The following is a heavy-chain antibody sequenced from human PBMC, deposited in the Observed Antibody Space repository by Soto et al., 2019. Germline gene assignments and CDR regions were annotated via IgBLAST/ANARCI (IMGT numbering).Heavy chain of an antibody. CDR1: GGSFSGYY. CDR2: INHSGST. CDR3: ARDKITGLFDY. Sequence: QVQLQQWGAGLLKPSETLSLTCAVYGGSFSGYYRTWIRQPPGTGLEWIGEINHSGSTNYNPSLKSRVTISVDTSKNKFSLKLTSVTAADAAVYYCARDKITGLFDYWGQGTLVTVSS. J-gene: IGHJ4*02. V-gene: IGHV4-34*01. D-gene: IGHD2-8*02.